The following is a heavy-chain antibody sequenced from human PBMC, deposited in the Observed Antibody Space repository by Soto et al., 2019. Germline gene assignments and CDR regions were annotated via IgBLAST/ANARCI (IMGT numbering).Heavy chain of an antibody. V-gene: IGHV4-4*02. CDR3: ARAKLCNTLSCPHSFDT. CDR2: VSHTGST. Sequence: QVLLQESGPGLINASGTLSLTCGVSGGSISTNNWWSWVRQTPGQGLEWTAEVSHTGSTNYNPSLKSRITISVDKSKNQFSLRLTSVTAADSAVYYCARAKLCNTLSCPHSFDTWGQGTLVSVSS. D-gene: IGHD2-15*01. J-gene: IGHJ4*02. CDR1: GGSISTNNW.